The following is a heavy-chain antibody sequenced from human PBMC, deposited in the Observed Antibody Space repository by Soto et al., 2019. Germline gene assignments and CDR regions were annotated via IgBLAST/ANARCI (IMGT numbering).Heavy chain of an antibody. J-gene: IGHJ4*02. CDR2: IIPIFGTI. CDR1: GGTFSSYA. D-gene: IGHD5-18*01. CDR3: ARDYSSYGPFDY. V-gene: IGHV1-69*05. Sequence: ASVKVSCKASGGTFSSYAISWVRQAPGQGLEWMGGIIPIFGTIYYADSVKGRFTISRDNAKNSLYLQMNSLRAEDTAVYYCARDYSSYGPFDYWGQGTLVTVSS.